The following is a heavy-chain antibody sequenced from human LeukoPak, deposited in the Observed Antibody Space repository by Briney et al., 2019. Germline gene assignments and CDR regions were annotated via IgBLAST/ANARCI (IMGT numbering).Heavy chain of an antibody. V-gene: IGHV3-74*03. J-gene: IGHJ4*02. CDR3: ARDLHYYDSSGYLY. CDR1: GFTLSSYW. CDR2: INSDGSTT. Sequence: GGSLRLSCAASGFTLSSYWMHWVRQAPGKGLVWVSRINSDGSTTMYADSVKGRFTISRDNAKNTLYLQMNSLRAEDTGIYYCARDLHYYDSSGYLYWGQGTLVTVSS. D-gene: IGHD3-22*01.